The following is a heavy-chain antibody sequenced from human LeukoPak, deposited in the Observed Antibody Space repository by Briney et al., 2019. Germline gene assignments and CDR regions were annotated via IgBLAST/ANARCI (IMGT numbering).Heavy chain of an antibody. CDR1: GYTFTSYD. Sequence: ASVKVSCKASGYTFTSYDINWVRQATGQGLEWMGRIIPILGIANYAQKFQGRVTITADKSTSTAYMELSSLRSEDTTVYYCARKATSSGVNYYGMDVWGQGTTVTVSS. J-gene: IGHJ6*02. V-gene: IGHV1-69*04. CDR3: ARKATSSGVNYYGMDV. D-gene: IGHD5-24*01. CDR2: IIPILGIA.